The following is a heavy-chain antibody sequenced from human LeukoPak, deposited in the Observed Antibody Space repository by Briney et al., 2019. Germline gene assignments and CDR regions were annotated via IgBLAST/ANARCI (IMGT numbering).Heavy chain of an antibody. CDR1: GGSISSYY. D-gene: IGHD3-22*01. V-gene: IGHV4-59*08. CDR2: IYYSGST. J-gene: IGHJ4*02. CDR3: ARRGYDSSGSMID. Sequence: SETLSLTCTVSGGSISSYYWSWIRQPPGKGLEWIGYIYYSGSTNYNPSLKSRVTISVDTSKNQFSLTLNSVTAADTAVYYCARRGYDSSGSMIDWGQGTLVTVSS.